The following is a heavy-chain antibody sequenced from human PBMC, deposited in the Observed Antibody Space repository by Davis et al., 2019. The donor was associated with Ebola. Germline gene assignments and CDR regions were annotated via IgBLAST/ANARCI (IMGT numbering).Heavy chain of an antibody. Sequence: GSLRLSCIVSGVSISSSDWSWIRQPPGKGPQWIGFMDNTGGPNYNPSLKSRVTISVDTSKNQFSLKLSSVTAADTAVYYCARATIVATIILIPNWFDPWGQGTLVTVSS. J-gene: IGHJ5*02. V-gene: IGHV4-59*01. CDR2: MDNTGGP. CDR3: ARATIVATIILIPNWFDP. D-gene: IGHD5-12*01. CDR1: GVSISSSD.